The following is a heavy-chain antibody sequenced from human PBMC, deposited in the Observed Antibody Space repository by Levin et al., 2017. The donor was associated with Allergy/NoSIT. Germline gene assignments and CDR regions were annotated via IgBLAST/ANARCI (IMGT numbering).Heavy chain of an antibody. CDR1: GYNFNTYW. V-gene: IGHV5-51*01. CDR2: IYPGDSDT. Sequence: GESLKISCKGSGYNFNTYWIGWVRQMPGKGLEWMGIIYPGDSDTTYSPSFRGQVTISVDRSMTTAYLEWSSLKASDTAMYYCARHKGFWCGGSDFAAFDVWGQGTMVSVSS. D-gene: IGHD3-3*01. J-gene: IGHJ3*01. CDR3: ARHKGFWCGGSDFAAFDV.